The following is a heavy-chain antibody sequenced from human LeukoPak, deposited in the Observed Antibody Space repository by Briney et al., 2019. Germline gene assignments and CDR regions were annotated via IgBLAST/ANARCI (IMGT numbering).Heavy chain of an antibody. V-gene: IGHV4-59*01. Sequence: SETLSLTCAVSSDSISGYYWSWIRQPPGKGLEWIGYIYYSGSTKYNPSLKSRVTISVVTSKNQFSLRLSSVTAADTAMYYCAREKYGGSNDYWGQGTLVTVSS. CDR1: SDSISGYY. CDR3: AREKYGGSNDY. D-gene: IGHD1-26*01. J-gene: IGHJ4*02. CDR2: IYYSGST.